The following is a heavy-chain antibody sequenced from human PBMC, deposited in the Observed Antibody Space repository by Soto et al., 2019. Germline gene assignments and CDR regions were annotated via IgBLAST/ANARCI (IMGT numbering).Heavy chain of an antibody. D-gene: IGHD3-10*01. Sequence: PGGSLRLSCAAAGFTFSSYGMHWVRQAPGKGLEWVAVISYDGSNKYYADSVKGRFTIARGNSKNTLYLQMNRLRAEDTAVYYSATDLCAQLGTYGSGSYYYYYGMDVWGQGTTVTVSS. J-gene: IGHJ6*02. V-gene: IGHV3-30*03. CDR1: GFTFSSYG. CDR3: ATDLCAQLGTYGSGSYYYYYGMDV. CDR2: ISYDGSNK.